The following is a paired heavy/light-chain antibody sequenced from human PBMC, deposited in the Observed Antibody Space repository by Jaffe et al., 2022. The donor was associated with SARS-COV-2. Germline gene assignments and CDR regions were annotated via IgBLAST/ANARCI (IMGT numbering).Light chain of an antibody. Sequence: SYELTQPPSVSVSPGQTARITCSGDALPTKFAYWYQQKPGQAPVLVIYEDTKRPSGIPERFSGSSSGTTATLTIGGAHVDDEADYFCYSSDTSGDPLFGGGTKLTVL. CDR2: EDT. V-gene: IGLV3-10*01. J-gene: IGLJ3*02. CDR1: ALPTKF. CDR3: YSSDTSGDPL.
Heavy chain of an antibody. CDR1: GYIFTTYW. Sequence: QVQLVQSGAEVKKPGASVRVSCRASGYIFTTYWMHWVRQAPGQGLEWMGMINPEGGNTDYAQKMQGRVTMTRNTSTSTVYMDMTSLRPEDTAIYYCARAGGEGPDRYWIDPWGQGTLVIVSS. J-gene: IGHJ5*02. D-gene: IGHD2-21*01. CDR2: INPEGGNT. V-gene: IGHV1-46*04. CDR3: ARAGGEGPDRYWIDP.